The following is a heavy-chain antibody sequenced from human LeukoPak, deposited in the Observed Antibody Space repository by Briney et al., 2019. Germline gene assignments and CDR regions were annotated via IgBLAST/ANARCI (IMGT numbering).Heavy chain of an antibody. CDR3: ARVMSYDSSGYSDAFDI. CDR2: INPSGGST. CDR1: GYTFTSYY. Sequence: ASVRVSCKASGYTFTSYYMHWVRQAPGQGLEWMGIINPSGGSTSYARKFQGRVTMTRDMSTSTVYMELSSLRSEDTAVYYCARVMSYDSSGYSDAFDIWAKGQWSPSLQ. D-gene: IGHD3-22*01. V-gene: IGHV1-46*01. J-gene: IGHJ3*02.